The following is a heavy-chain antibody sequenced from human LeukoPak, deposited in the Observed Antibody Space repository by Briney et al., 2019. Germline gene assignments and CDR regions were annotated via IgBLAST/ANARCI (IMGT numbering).Heavy chain of an antibody. V-gene: IGHV3-15*01. CDR3: TTGRNWRWELRAGFDY. CDR2: IKSKTDGGTT. J-gene: IGHJ4*02. CDR1: GFTFSNAW. Sequence: PGGSLRLSCAASGFTFSNAWMSWVRQAPGKGLEWVGRIKSKTDGGTTDYAAPVKGRFTISRDDSKNTLYLQMNSLKTEDTAVYYCTTGRNWRWELRAGFDYWGQGTLVTVSS. D-gene: IGHD1-26*01.